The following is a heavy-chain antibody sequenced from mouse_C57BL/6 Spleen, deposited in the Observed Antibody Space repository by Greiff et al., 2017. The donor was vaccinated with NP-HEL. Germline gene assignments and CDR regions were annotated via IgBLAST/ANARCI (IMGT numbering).Heavy chain of an antibody. CDR2: INPSSGYI. CDR1: GYTFTTYW. CDR3: ARPVSNDFDY. J-gene: IGHJ2*01. Sequence: VQLQQSGAELAKPGASVKLSCKASGYTFTTYWMHWVKQRPGQGLEWIGYINPSSGYIKSNQKFKYKATLTANKSSRTAYMQLSSLTYEDSAVYYCARPVSNDFDYWGQGTTLTVSS. V-gene: IGHV1-7*01. D-gene: IGHD2-5*01.